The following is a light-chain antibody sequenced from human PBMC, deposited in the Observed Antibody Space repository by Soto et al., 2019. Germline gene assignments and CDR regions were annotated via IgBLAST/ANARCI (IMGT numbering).Light chain of an antibody. J-gene: IGKJ5*01. CDR2: GAS. CDR3: QQYGSSPL. Sequence: EIVLTQSPGTLSLSPGERATLSCRASQSVGSSYLAWYKQKLGQAPRLLIYGASSRATGIPDRFSGIGSGTDFTLTISRLEPEDFGVYYCQQYGSSPLFGQGTRLEI. V-gene: IGKV3-20*01. CDR1: QSVGSSY.